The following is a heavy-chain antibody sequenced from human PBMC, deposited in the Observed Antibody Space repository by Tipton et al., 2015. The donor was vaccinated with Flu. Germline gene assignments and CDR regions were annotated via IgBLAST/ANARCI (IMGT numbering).Heavy chain of an antibody. D-gene: IGHD3-10*01. CDR3: GRVPLWFGELPSYGMDV. V-gene: IGHV4-59*01. Sequence: TLSLTCTVSGGSISSYYWSWIRQPPEKGLEYIGYIYYSGSPNYNPSLKSRVTISVDTSKNQFSLKLTSVTAADTAVYYCGRVPLWFGELPSYGMDVWGQGTTVTVSS. CDR1: GGSISSYY. CDR2: IYYSGSP. J-gene: IGHJ6*02.